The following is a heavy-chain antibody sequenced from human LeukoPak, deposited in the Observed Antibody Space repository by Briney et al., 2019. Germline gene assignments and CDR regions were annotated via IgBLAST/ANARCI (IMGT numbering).Heavy chain of an antibody. J-gene: IGHJ4*02. V-gene: IGHV3-48*02. CDR1: GFTFSSYN. Sequence: GGSLRLSCPASGFTFSSYNMNWVRQAPGKGLEWVSYISSGGSPIFYADSVKGRFTISRDNAKNSLYLQMNSLRDEDTAVYYCARGGTYCPDYWGQGTLVTVSS. CDR2: ISSGGSPI. D-gene: IGHD1-26*01. CDR3: ARGGTYCPDY.